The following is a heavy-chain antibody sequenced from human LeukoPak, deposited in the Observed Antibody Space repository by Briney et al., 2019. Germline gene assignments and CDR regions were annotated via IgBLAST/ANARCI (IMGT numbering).Heavy chain of an antibody. V-gene: IGHV3-23*01. CDR1: GFTFSNYA. CDR3: AKDCSGGNIAARDVDY. Sequence: GGSLRLSCAASGFTFSNYAMTWVRQAPGKGLEWVSAISGTGGSTYYADFVKGRFTISRDNSKNTLNQQMNSLRAEDTAVYYCAKDCSGGNIAARDVDYWGQGTLVTVSS. J-gene: IGHJ4*02. D-gene: IGHD6-6*01. CDR2: ISGTGGST.